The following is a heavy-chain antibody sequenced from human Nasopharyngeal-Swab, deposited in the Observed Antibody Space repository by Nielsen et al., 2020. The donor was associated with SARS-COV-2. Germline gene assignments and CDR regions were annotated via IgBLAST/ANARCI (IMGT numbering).Heavy chain of an antibody. CDR2: ISGSGGST. J-gene: IGHJ6*03. V-gene: IGHV3-23*01. CDR1: GFTFSSYA. D-gene: IGHD4-11*01. CDR3: AKGNYAYYYYYYMDV. Sequence: GGSLRLSCAASGFTFSSYAMSWVRQAPGKGLERVSAISGSGGSTYYADSVKGRFTISRDNSKNTLYLQMNSLRAEDTAVYYRAKGNYAYYYYYYMDVWGKGTTVTVSS.